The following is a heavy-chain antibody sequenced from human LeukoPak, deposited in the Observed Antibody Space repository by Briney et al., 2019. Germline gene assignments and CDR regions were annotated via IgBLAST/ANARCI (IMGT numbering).Heavy chain of an antibody. Sequence: WISAYDGDTKYAQMLQGRLTMTTDTSTSTAYMELRSLRSDDTAVYFCARGGSSWSAEYFQHWGQGTLVTVSS. J-gene: IGHJ1*01. CDR2: ISAYDGDT. CDR3: ARGGSSWSAEYFQH. V-gene: IGHV1-18*01. D-gene: IGHD6-13*01.